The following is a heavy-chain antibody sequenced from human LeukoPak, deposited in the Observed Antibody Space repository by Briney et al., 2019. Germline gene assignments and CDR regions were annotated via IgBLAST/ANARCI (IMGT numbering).Heavy chain of an antibody. J-gene: IGHJ6*03. CDR1: GGSFSGYY. CDR3: ARGATYYYDSSGYYYALHYYYYMDV. CDR2: INHSGST. V-gene: IGHV4-34*01. D-gene: IGHD3-22*01. Sequence: PSETLSLTCAVYGGSFSGYYWSWIRQPPGKGLEWIGEINHSGSTNYNPSLRSRVTISVDTSKNQFSLKLSSVTAADTAVYYCARGATYYYDSSGYYYALHYYYYMDVWGKGTTVTVSS.